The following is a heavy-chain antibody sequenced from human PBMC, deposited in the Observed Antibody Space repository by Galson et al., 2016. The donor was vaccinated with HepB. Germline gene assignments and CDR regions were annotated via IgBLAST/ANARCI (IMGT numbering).Heavy chain of an antibody. Sequence: SLRLSCADSGITFKNYGMHWVRQAPGKGLEWVAVISYDGSTKYYADSGKGRFTISRENSKDTLSLHMNSLRADDTAVYYCAKGGPGWELPSDYWGQGTLVTVSS. CDR1: GITFKNYG. CDR3: AKGGPGWELPSDY. J-gene: IGHJ4*02. CDR2: ISYDGSTK. V-gene: IGHV3-30*18. D-gene: IGHD1-26*01.